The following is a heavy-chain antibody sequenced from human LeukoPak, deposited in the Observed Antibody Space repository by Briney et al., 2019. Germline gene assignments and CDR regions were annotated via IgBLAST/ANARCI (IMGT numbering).Heavy chain of an antibody. J-gene: IGHJ5*02. CDR2: INHSGST. CDR3: ARRTLVRGFDWFDP. V-gene: IGHV4-34*01. D-gene: IGHD3-10*01. Sequence: SETLSLTCAVYGGSFSGYYWSWIRQPPGKGLEWIGEINHSGSTNYNPSLKSRVTISVDTSKNQFSLKLSSVTAADTAVYYCARRTLVRGFDWFDPWGQGTLVTASS. CDR1: GGSFSGYY.